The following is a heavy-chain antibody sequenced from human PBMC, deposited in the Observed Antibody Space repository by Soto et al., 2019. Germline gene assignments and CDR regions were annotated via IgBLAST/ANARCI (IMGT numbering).Heavy chain of an antibody. CDR1: GGSISSGGYY. D-gene: IGHD3-22*01. V-gene: IGHV4-31*03. CDR2: IYYSGST. Sequence: PSETLSLTCTVSGGSISSGGYYWSWIRQHPGKGLEWIGYIYYSGSTYYNPSLKSRVTISVDTSKNQFSLKLSSVTAADTAVYYCARDRPYYDSSGYPNGNYFDYWGQGTLVTVSS. CDR3: ARDRPYYDSSGYPNGNYFDY. J-gene: IGHJ4*02.